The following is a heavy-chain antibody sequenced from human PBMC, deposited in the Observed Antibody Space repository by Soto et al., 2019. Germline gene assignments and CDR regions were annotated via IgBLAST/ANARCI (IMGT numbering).Heavy chain of an antibody. Sequence: GTSVKVSCKASGYTFTSYDINWVRQATGQGLEWMGWMNPNSGNTAYAQKFQGRVTMTRNTSISTAYMELRSLRSDDTAVYYCARIYGHYYFDYWGQGTLVTVS. J-gene: IGHJ4*02. CDR1: GYTFTSYD. V-gene: IGHV1-8*01. CDR2: MNPNSGNT. D-gene: IGHD3-10*01. CDR3: ARIYGHYYFDY.